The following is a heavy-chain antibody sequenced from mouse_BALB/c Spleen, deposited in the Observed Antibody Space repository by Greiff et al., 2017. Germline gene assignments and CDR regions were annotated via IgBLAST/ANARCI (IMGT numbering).Heavy chain of an antibody. J-gene: IGHJ3*01. CDR2: IWAGGST. V-gene: IGHV2-9*02. CDR3: ASIYYGSSYETY. D-gene: IGHD1-1*01. CDR1: GFSLTSYG. Sequence: QVVESGPGLVAPSQSLSITCTVSGFSLTSYGVHWVRQPPGKGLEWLGVIWAGGSTNYNSALMSRLSISKDNSKSQVFLKMNSLQTDDTAMYYCASIYYGSSYETYWGQGTLVTVSA.